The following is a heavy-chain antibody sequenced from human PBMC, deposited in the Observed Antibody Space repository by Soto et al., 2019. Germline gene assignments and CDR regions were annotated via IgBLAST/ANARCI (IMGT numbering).Heavy chain of an antibody. V-gene: IGHV3-30*18. CDR2: ISYDESNK. D-gene: IGHD6-6*01. J-gene: IGHJ4*02. CDR3: AKGDRGIGFRGSSRGG. CDR1: GFTFSSYG. Sequence: QVQLVESGGGVVQPGRSLRLSCAASGFTFSSYGMHWVRQAPGKGLEWVAVISYDESNKYYVDSVKGRFTISRDNSKKPLYLKMNSLRAEDRGVYYCAKGDRGIGFRGSSRGGGGQGTLVTVSS.